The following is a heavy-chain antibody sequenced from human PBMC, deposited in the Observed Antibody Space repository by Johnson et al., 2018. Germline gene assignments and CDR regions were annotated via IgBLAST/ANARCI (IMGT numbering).Heavy chain of an antibody. CDR2: IWYDGSNK. V-gene: IGHV3-33*01. J-gene: IGHJ3*02. D-gene: IGHD2-15*01. Sequence: QVQLVESGGGVVQPGRSLRLSCAASGFTFSNYGMHWVRQAPGKGLEWVAVIWYDGSNKYYADSVKGRCTISRDNSKNSLYLQMNSLRAEDTAVYYCARDEGWYGAFDIWGHGTMVTVSS. CDR3: ARDEGWYGAFDI. CDR1: GFTFSNYG.